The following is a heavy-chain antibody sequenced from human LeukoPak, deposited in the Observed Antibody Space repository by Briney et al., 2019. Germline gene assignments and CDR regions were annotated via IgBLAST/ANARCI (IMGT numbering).Heavy chain of an antibody. CDR1: GFTFSSYA. J-gene: IGHJ6*03. Sequence: PGGSLRLSCAASGFTFSSYAMSWVRQAPGKGREWVSAISGSGGSTYYADSVKGRFTISRDNSKNTLYLQMNSLRAEDTAVYYCAKDVETYYYDSSGCVAMDVWGKGTTVTVSS. V-gene: IGHV3-23*01. CDR3: AKDVETYYYDSSGCVAMDV. D-gene: IGHD3-22*01. CDR2: ISGSGGST.